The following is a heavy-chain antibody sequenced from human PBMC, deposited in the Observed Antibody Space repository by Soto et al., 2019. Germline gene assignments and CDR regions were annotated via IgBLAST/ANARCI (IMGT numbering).Heavy chain of an antibody. Sequence: GGSLRLSCEASGFTFTTYAMSWVRQAPGKGLEWVSSISGSGGTTYYADSVKGRFTISRDNSKNTLYVQMNSLRAEDTAVYYCAKGEAQQYSSGWYYFDYWGQGTLVTVSS. V-gene: IGHV3-23*01. CDR1: GFTFTTYA. CDR2: ISGSGGTT. CDR3: AKGEAQQYSSGWYYFDY. D-gene: IGHD6-19*01. J-gene: IGHJ4*02.